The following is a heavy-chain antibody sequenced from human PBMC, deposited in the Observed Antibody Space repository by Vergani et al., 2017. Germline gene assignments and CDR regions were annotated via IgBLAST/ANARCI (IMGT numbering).Heavy chain of an antibody. D-gene: IGHD5-18*01. CDR2: INAGNGNT. V-gene: IGHV1-3*01. CDR3: ARERTDTAMAAYYYYGMDV. CDR1: GSTFTSYA. Sequence: QVQLVQSGAEVKKPGASVKVSCKASGSTFTSYAMHWVRQAPGQRLEWMGWINAGNGNTKYSQKFQGRVTITRDTSASTAYMELSSLRSEDTAVYYCARERTDTAMAAYYYYGMDVWGQGTTVTVSS. J-gene: IGHJ6*02.